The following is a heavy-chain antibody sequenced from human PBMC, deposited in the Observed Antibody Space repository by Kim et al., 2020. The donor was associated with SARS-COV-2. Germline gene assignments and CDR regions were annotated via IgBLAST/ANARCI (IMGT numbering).Heavy chain of an antibody. J-gene: IGHJ6*02. D-gene: IGHD2-2*01. V-gene: IGHV1-3*01. Sequence: ASVKVSCKASGYSFTRYAIHWVRQAPGQRLEWMGWINAGNGNTKYSQKFQGRVTITRDTSASTAYMELSSLTLEDTGVYYCARDRQGDVPAASVHGMDVWGQGPTVTVSS. CDR3: ARDRQGDVPAASVHGMDV. CDR2: INAGNGNT. CDR1: GYSFTRYA.